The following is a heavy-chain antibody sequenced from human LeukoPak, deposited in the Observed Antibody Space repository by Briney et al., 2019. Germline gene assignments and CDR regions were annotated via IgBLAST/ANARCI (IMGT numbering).Heavy chain of an antibody. J-gene: IGHJ3*02. CDR1: GYTFTGYY. D-gene: IGHD3-16*01. CDR2: INPSSGGT. Sequence: ASVKVSCKASGYTFTGYYMHWVRQAPGQGLEWMGWINPSSGGTNYAQKFQGRVTMTRDTSISTAYMELSRLRSDDTAVYYCARVRAQDAFDIWGQGTMVTVSS. V-gene: IGHV1-2*02. CDR3: ARVRAQDAFDI.